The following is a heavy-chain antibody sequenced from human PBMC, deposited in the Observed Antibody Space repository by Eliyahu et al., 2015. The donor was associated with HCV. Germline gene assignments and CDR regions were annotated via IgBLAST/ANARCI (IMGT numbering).Heavy chain of an antibody. J-gene: IGHJ1*01. Sequence: QVQLVQSGAEVKKPGASVKVSCKASGXTFTGYYXHWVRPAXGQGLEWXGWXNXNXGGTNYAQKFQGRVTMTRDTSISTAYMELSRLRSDDTAVYYCAREGGGAVAFRAPAEYFQHWGQGTLVTVSS. D-gene: IGHD6-19*01. V-gene: IGHV1-2*02. CDR3: AREGGGAVAFRAPAEYFQH. CDR1: GXTFTGYY. CDR2: XNXNXGGT.